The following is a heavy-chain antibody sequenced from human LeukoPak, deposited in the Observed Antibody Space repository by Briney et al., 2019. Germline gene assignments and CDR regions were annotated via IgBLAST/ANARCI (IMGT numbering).Heavy chain of an antibody. CDR2: IVVGSGNT. Sequence: ASVKVSCKASGFTFTSSAVQWVRQARGQRLEWIGWIVVGSGNTNYAQKFQERVTITRDMSTSTAYMELSSLRSEDTAVYYCAAFSLTREMATSYFDYWGQGTLVTVSS. CDR3: AAFSLTREMATSYFDY. J-gene: IGHJ4*02. CDR1: GFTFTSSA. V-gene: IGHV1-58*01. D-gene: IGHD5-24*01.